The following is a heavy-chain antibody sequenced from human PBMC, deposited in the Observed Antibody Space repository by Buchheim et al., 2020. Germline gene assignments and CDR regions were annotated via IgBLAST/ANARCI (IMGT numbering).Heavy chain of an antibody. J-gene: IGHJ4*02. V-gene: IGHV3-49*03. CDR1: GFTFGDYA. CDR3: SRSGYCSGGSCYHFDY. CDR2: VRRKAHGGTT. D-gene: IGHD2-15*01. Sequence: EVQLEESGGGLVQPGRSLRLSCTASGFTFGDYAMSWFRQAPGKGLEWVAVVRRKAHGGTTEYAASVKGRFTISRDDSRSIAYLQMNSLETDDTAVYYCSRSGYCSGGSCYHFDYWGQGTL.